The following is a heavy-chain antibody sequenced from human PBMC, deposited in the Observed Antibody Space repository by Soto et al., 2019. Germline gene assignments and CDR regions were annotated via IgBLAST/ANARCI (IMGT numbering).Heavy chain of an antibody. CDR1: GYTFTSYA. J-gene: IGHJ3*02. Sequence: GASVKVSCKASGYTFTSYAMHWVRQAPGQRLEWMGWINAGNGNTKYSQKLQGRVTITRDTSASTAYIELSSLRSEDTAVYYFSRILVVVVPAAMPRPDAFDIWGQGTMVTVSS. CDR2: INAGNGNT. D-gene: IGHD2-2*01. CDR3: SRILVVVVPAAMPRPDAFDI. V-gene: IGHV1-3*01.